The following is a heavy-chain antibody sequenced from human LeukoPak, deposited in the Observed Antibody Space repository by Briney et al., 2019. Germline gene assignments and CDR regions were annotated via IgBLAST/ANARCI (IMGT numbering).Heavy chain of an antibody. V-gene: IGHV3-20*01. Sequence: GGSLRLSCAAPGFTFDDYGMSWVRQAPGKGLEWVSGINWNGGSTGYADSVKGRFTISRDNAKNSLYLQMNSLRAEDTALYHCARDINREGFDAFDIWGQGTMVTVSS. CDR2: INWNGGST. J-gene: IGHJ3*02. CDR3: ARDINREGFDAFDI. CDR1: GFTFDDYG. D-gene: IGHD1-14*01.